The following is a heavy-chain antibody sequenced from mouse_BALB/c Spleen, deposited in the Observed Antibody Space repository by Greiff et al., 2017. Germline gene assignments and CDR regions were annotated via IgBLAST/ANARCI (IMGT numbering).Heavy chain of an antibody. D-gene: IGHD2-4*01. Sequence: QVQLKQPGAELVMPGASVKMSCKASGYTFTDYWMHWVKQRPGQGLEWIGAIDTSDSYTSYNQKFKGKATLTVDESSSTAYMQLSSLTSEDSAVYYCARGEDYDDYYAMDYWGQGTSVTVSS. CDR1: GYTFTDYW. CDR2: IDTSDSYT. J-gene: IGHJ4*01. V-gene: IGHV1-69*01. CDR3: ARGEDYDDYYAMDY.